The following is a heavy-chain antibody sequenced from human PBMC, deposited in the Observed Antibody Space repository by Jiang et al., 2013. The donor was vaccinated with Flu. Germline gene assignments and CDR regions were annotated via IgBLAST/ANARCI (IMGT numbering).Heavy chain of an antibody. D-gene: IGHD1-26*01. CDR2: IDWDDDK. CDR3: ARSPRGARWYFDY. J-gene: IGHJ4*02. V-gene: IGHV2-70*11. Sequence: KPTQTLTLTCTFSGFSLTASATCVSWIRQPPGKALEWLARIDWDDDKYYSTSLKTRLTVSKDTSKNQVVLTMTNMDPVGTATYYCARSPRGARWYFDYWGQGTLVTVSS. CDR1: GFSLTASATC.